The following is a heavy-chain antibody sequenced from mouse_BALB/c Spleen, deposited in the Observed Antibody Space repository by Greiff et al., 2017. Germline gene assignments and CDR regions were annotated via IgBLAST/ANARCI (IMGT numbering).Heavy chain of an antibody. CDR3: ATPLTGNAMDY. D-gene: IGHD4-1*01. V-gene: IGHV14-3*02. Sequence: VQLQQSGAELVKPGASVKLSCTASGFNIKDTYMHWVKQRPEQGLEWIGRIDPANGNTKYDPKFQGKATITADTSSNTAYLQLSSLTSEDTAFYYCATPLTGNAMDYWGQGTSVTVSS. J-gene: IGHJ4*01. CDR2: IDPANGNT. CDR1: GFNIKDTY.